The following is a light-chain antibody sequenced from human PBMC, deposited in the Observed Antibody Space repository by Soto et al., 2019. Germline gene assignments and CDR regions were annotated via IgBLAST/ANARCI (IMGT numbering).Light chain of an antibody. CDR3: QQSYRSPPST. Sequence: DIQMTQSPSSLSASVGDRVTITCRASQSIVTYLNWYLQKPGKAPKLLIYAASNLQSGVPSRFSGSGPGTDFALTISRLQPEYFANYIGQQSYRSPPSTFGQGTKVEIK. J-gene: IGKJ1*01. V-gene: IGKV1-39*01. CDR1: QSIVTY. CDR2: AAS.